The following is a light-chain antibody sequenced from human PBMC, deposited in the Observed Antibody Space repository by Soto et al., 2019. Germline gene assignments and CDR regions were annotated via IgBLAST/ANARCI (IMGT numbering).Light chain of an antibody. CDR2: DVT. CDR3: SAYTPIKTVI. CDR1: SSDVGAYNY. V-gene: IGLV2-14*01. Sequence: QSALAQPASVSGSPGQSITISCTGTSSDVGAYNYVSWYHQHHPGNAPELIIYDVTDRPSVVSTRCSGSKSGDTASLTISGLQDEDEGDYYCSAYTPIKTVIFGGGTKLTVL. J-gene: IGLJ2*01.